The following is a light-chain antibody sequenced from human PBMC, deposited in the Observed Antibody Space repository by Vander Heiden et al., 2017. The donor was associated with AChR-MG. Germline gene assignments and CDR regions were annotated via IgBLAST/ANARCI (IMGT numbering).Light chain of an antibody. J-gene: IGKJ4*01. Sequence: EIVMTQSPATLSLSPGERATLSCRASQSVSSHLAWYQQKPGQAPRLLIYGASTPAGGPPARSSGRCARTDFTLTSSRLSADDVADYCWQQNNKCPLTFGGGTKVEIK. CDR1: QSVSSH. V-gene: IGKV3D-15*01. CDR2: GAS. CDR3: QQNNKCPLT.